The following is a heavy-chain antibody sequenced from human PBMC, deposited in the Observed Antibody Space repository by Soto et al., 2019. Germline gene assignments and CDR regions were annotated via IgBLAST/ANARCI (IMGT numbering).Heavy chain of an antibody. CDR2: INSDGSST. Sequence: EVQLVESGGGLVQPGGSLRLSCAASGFTFSSYWVHWVRQAPGKGLVWVSRINSDGSSTSYADSVKGRFTISRDNAKNTLYLQMNSLRAEDTAVYYCARGGAAAGTDFDYWGQGTLVTVSS. J-gene: IGHJ4*02. D-gene: IGHD6-13*01. CDR1: GFTFSSYW. CDR3: ARGGAAAGTDFDY. V-gene: IGHV3-74*01.